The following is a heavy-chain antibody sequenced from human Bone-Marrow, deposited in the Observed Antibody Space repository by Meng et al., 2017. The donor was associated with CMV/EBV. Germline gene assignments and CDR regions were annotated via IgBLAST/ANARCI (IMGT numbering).Heavy chain of an antibody. D-gene: IGHD3-10*01. CDR3: TRPSYYSGSYYVSY. J-gene: IGHJ4*02. CDR1: GFNFGDYY. V-gene: IGHV3-11*05. Sequence: VDVVGAAGGLVNPGGALSLACAASGFNFGDYYMTWIRQAPGKRMEFVSYISSSSTYIDYAGSVKGRFTISRDNTQNLLYLQMDSLRADDTAVYYCTRPSYYSGSYYVSYWGQGTLVTVSS. CDR2: ISSSSTYI.